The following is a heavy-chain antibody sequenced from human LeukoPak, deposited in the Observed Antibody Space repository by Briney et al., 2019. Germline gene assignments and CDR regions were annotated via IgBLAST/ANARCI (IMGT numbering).Heavy chain of an antibody. V-gene: IGHV4-30-2*01. D-gene: IGHD5-12*01. Sequence: PSQTPSLTCAVSGGSISSGGYSGSWVRQPPGEGLEWVGYIYHSGSTYYNPSLQSRVTISLDRSKNQFSLKLSSMTAADTAVYYCASGNTGYDRDSFDIWGQGTMVTVSS. CDR2: IYHSGST. J-gene: IGHJ3*02. CDR3: ASGNTGYDRDSFDI. CDR1: GGSISSGGYS.